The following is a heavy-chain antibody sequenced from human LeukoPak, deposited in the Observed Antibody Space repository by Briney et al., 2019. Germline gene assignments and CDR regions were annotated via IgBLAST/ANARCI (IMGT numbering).Heavy chain of an antibody. D-gene: IGHD3-9*01. CDR3: ARGYDIFLL. J-gene: IGHJ4*02. V-gene: IGHV4-59*01. CDR2: IYYSGST. Sequence: SQTLSLTCTVSGGSICSYYWSWIRPPPGKGLEWIGYIYYSGSTNYTPSLKSLVTISVDTSKNQFSLKLSSVTAADTAVYYCARGYDIFLLWGQGTLVTVFS. CDR1: GGSICSYY.